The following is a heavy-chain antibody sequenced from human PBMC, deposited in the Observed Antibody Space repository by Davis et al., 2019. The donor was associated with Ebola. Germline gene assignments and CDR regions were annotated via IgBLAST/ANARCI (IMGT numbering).Heavy chain of an antibody. Sequence: GALKISCAASGFTFTTYWMSWVRQAPGKGLEWVANIRQDGNSAHYVDSVEGRFTISRDNAKNSLSLQMNSLRAEDTAVYYCVRDLGFYRLDSWGQGTLVTVSS. CDR3: VRDLGFYRLDS. J-gene: IGHJ5*01. CDR2: IRQDGNSA. D-gene: IGHD3-10*01. CDR1: GFTFTTYW. V-gene: IGHV3-7*01.